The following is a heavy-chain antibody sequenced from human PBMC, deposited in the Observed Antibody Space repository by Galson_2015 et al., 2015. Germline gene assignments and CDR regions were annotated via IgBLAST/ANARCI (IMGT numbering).Heavy chain of an antibody. D-gene: IGHD3-3*01. Sequence: SLRLSCAASGFTFSSFWMHWVRQVPGKGLVWVSRIISDGGSASYADSVKGRFTISRDNAKNTLYLQMNSLRAEDTAVYYCARATVSPSLNYDFWSGHLSGGLDVWGQGTTVTVSS. CDR1: GFTFSSFW. CDR2: IISDGGSA. V-gene: IGHV3-74*01. J-gene: IGHJ6*02. CDR3: ARATVSPSLNYDFWSGHLSGGLDV.